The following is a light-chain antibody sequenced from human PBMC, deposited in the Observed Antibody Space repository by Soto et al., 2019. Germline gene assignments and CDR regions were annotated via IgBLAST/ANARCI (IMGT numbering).Light chain of an antibody. Sequence: DIQMTQSPSSLSASVGDRVTITCRASQSIVTYVNWYQQKPGKAPKLLVYAASNLQGGVPSRFSGSGSGTEFTLTISSLQPDDFATYYCQQGYSTPWMFGQVTKVAIK. CDR3: QQGYSTPWM. CDR2: AAS. V-gene: IGKV1-39*01. J-gene: IGKJ1*01. CDR1: QSIVTY.